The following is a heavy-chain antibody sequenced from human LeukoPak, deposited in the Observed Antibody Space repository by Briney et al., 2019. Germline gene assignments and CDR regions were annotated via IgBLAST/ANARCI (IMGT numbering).Heavy chain of an antibody. CDR2: IRYDGDIK. J-gene: IGHJ6*03. Sequence: GGSLRLSCAASGFTFSNHGMHWVRQAPGKGLEGVAFIRYDGDIKYYADSVKGRFTISRDNSKNTLYLQMNSLTAEDTAVYYCAKGEGWQQPYYYYMDVWGKGTTVT. CDR1: GFTFSNHG. CDR3: AKGEGWQQPYYYYMDV. D-gene: IGHD6-13*01. V-gene: IGHV3-30*02.